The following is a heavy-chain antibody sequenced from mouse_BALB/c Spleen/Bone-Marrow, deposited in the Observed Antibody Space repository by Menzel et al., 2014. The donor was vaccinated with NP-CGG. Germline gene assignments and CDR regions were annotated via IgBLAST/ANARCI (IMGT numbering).Heavy chain of an antibody. CDR2: ISNGGNYT. J-gene: IGHJ4*01. Sequence: EVMLVESGGGLVKPGGFLKLSCAASGFTFSSYGESWGRQNPEKMPGWVATISNGGNYTYYPDSVKGRFTISRDNAKNTLYLQMSSLRSEDTAMYYCTRQRGDYAMDYWGQGTSVTVSS. D-gene: IGHD1-1*02. CDR3: TRQRGDYAMDY. CDR1: GFTFSSYG. V-gene: IGHV5-9-3*01.